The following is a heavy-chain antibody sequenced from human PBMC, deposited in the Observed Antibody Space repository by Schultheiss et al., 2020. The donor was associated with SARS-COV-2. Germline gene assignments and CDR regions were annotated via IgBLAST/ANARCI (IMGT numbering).Heavy chain of an antibody. CDR3: ARGLDGYNEGALDY. CDR1: GFTFSSYD. D-gene: IGHD5-24*01. CDR2: IGTAGDT. V-gene: IGHV3-13*01. Sequence: GESLKISCAASGFTFSSYDMHWVRQATGKGLEWVSAIGTAGDTYYPGSVKGRFTISRENAKNSLYLQMNSLRAGDTAVYYCARGLDGYNEGALDYWGQGTLVTVSS. J-gene: IGHJ4*02.